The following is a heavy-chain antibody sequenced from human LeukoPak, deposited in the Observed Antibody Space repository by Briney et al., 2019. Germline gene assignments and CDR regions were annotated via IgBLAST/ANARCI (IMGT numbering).Heavy chain of an antibody. J-gene: IGHJ5*02. Sequence: PGGSLRLSCAASGFTFSSYSMNWVRQAPGKGLEWVSSISSSSSYIYYADSVKGRFTISRDNAKNSLYLQMNSLGAEDTAVYYCARGGTYYYDSSGNTFDPWGQGTLVTVSS. V-gene: IGHV3-21*01. CDR1: GFTFSSYS. D-gene: IGHD3-22*01. CDR2: ISSSSSYI. CDR3: ARGGTYYYDSSGNTFDP.